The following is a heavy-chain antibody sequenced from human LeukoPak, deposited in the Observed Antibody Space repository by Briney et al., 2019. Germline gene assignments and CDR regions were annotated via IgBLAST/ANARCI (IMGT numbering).Heavy chain of an antibody. Sequence: RASVKVSCKASGYTFTSYGISWVRQAPGQGLEWMGWISAYNGNTNYAQKLQGRVTMTTDTSTSTAYMELRSLRSDDTAVYYCATNLYCTSTSCQDYYYYYMDVWGKGTTVTVSS. CDR3: ATNLYCTSTSCQDYYYYYMDV. V-gene: IGHV1-18*01. J-gene: IGHJ6*03. D-gene: IGHD2-2*01. CDR2: ISAYNGNT. CDR1: GYTFTSYG.